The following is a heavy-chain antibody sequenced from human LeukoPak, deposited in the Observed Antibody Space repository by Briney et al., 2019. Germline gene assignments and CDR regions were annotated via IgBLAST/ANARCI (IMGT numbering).Heavy chain of an antibody. Sequence: GRSLRLSCAASGFTFSSYGMHWVRQAPGKGLEWVAVIWYDGSNKYYADSVKGRFTISRDNSKNTLYLQMNSLRAEDTAVYYCARERQLWSRDAFDIWGQGTTVTVSS. V-gene: IGHV3-33*08. CDR1: GFTFSSYG. J-gene: IGHJ3*02. CDR3: ARERQLWSRDAFDI. D-gene: IGHD5-18*01. CDR2: IWYDGSNK.